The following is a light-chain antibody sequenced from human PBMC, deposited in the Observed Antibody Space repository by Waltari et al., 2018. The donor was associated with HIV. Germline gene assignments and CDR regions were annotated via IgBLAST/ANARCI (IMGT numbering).Light chain of an antibody. CDR3: QQFSLSPPLT. CDR1: QSLLYGSNNKNR. V-gene: IGKV4-1*01. Sequence: DIVMTQSPDSLSVSLGERATINCKSSQSLLYGSNNKNRLAWYQQRPGQPPKLLISWASTRESGVPDRFSGSGSGTDFTLTINSLQAEDVAVYYCQQFSLSPPLTFGGGTKLEIK. CDR2: WAS. J-gene: IGKJ4*01.